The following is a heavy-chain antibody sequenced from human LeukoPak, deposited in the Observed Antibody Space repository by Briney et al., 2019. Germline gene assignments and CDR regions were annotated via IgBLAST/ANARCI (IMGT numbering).Heavy chain of an antibody. CDR3: ARATPHYDYVWGSYRSDY. CDR2: ISAYNGNT. CDR1: GYTFTSYC. J-gene: IGHJ4*02. Sequence: ASVKVSCKASGYTFTSYCISWVRQAPGQGLEGMGWISAYNGNTNYAQKLQGRVTMTTDTSTSTAYMELRSLRSDDTAVYYCARATPHYDYVWGSYRSDYWGQGTLVTVSS. D-gene: IGHD3-16*02. V-gene: IGHV1-18*01.